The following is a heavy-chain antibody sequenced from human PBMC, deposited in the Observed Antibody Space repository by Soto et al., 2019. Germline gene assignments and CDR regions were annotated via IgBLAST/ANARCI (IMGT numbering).Heavy chain of an antibody. J-gene: IGHJ3*01. CDR2: ISGTGSTT. Sequence: DEHLVQSGGGLGQPGGSLRLSCAGSGFTFKTYGMNWVRRAPGKGLEWIAFISGTGSTTDYADSVQGRFIVSRDNSNNSLHLQVSSLRSDDTAVYYCAREGCTSASCYSYIRAFDVWAKGQPSPCLQ. CDR1: GFTFKTYG. V-gene: IGHV3-48*01. D-gene: IGHD2-21*02. CDR3: AREGCTSASCYSYIRAFDV.